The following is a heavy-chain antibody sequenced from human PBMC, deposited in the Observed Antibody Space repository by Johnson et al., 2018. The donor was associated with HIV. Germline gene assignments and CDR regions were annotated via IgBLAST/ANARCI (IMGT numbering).Heavy chain of an antibody. CDR3: AKDLGECENEEWATDDYDFGRDCPGQDPRSVVGVFDI. CDR2: ISYDGRNK. CDR1: GFTFSTSG. D-gene: IGHD3-3*01. Sequence: QVQLVESGGGVVQPGRSLRLSCAASGFTFSTSGMHWFRQAPGKGLEWVAVISYDGRNKYYAEFVKGRFTISRDNSKTPLYLQMNSLHDETTAVYYCAKDLGECENEEWATDDYDFGRDCPGQDPRSVVGVFDIWGQGTMVTVSS. J-gene: IGHJ3*02. V-gene: IGHV3-30*18.